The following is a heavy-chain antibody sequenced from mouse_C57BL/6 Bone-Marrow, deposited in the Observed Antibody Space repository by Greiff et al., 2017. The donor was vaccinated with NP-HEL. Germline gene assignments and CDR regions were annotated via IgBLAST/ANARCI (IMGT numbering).Heavy chain of an antibody. J-gene: IGHJ4*01. CDR1: GFTFSSYA. D-gene: IGHD2-4*01. V-gene: IGHV5-4*01. CDR3: ARPYYDYDGYAMDY. Sequence: VQVVESGGGLVKPGGSLKLSCAASGFTFSSYAMSWVRQTPEKRLEWVATISDGGSYTYYPDNVKGRFTISRDNAKNNLYLQMSHLKSEDTAMYYCARPYYDYDGYAMDYWGQGTSVTVSS. CDR2: ISDGGSYT.